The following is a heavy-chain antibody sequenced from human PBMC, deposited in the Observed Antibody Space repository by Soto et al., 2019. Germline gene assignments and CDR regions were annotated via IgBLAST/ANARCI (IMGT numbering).Heavy chain of an antibody. CDR3: ARVVDIVVVPAARQRAFDI. D-gene: IGHD2-2*03. CDR2: VIPIFGTA. CDR1: GGTFSSYA. J-gene: IGHJ3*02. V-gene: IGHV1-69*01. Sequence: QVQLVQSGAEVKKPGSSVKVSCKASGGTFSSYAISWVRQAPGQGLEWMGGVIPIFGTANYAKKFQGRVTITADESTSTAYMEVSSLRSEDTAVYYCARVVDIVVVPAARQRAFDIWGQGTMVTVSS.